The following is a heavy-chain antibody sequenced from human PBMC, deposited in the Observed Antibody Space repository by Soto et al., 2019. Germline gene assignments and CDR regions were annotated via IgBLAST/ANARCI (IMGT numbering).Heavy chain of an antibody. Sequence: PPEPLSLTALSFGGPFSVYYCSWIRHPPGKGREWIGSIYYSGYTYYNPSLKSRVTISVDTSKNQFSLKLSSVTVADTAVYYCARHNGPLYVGYYYDMDVWGQGTTVT. V-gene: IGHV4-39*01. J-gene: IGHJ6*02. D-gene: IGHD3-16*01. CDR3: ARHNGPLYVGYYYDMDV. CDR2: IYYSGYT. CDR1: GGPFSVYY.